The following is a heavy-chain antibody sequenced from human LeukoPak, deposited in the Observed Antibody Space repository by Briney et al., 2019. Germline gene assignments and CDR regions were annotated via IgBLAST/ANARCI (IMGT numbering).Heavy chain of an antibody. V-gene: IGHV3-21*01. J-gene: IGHJ4*02. CDR1: GFTFSSYS. Sequence: RSGGSLRLSCAASGFTFSSYSMNWVRQAPGKGLEWVSSISSSSSYIYHADSVKGRFTISRDNAKNSLYLQMNSLRAEDTAVYYCARAPYDSSGYLHYWGQGTLVTVSS. CDR2: ISSSSSYI. D-gene: IGHD3-22*01. CDR3: ARAPYDSSGYLHY.